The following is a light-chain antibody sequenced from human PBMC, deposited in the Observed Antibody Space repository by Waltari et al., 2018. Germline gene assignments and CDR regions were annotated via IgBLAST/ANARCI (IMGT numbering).Light chain of an antibody. V-gene: IGKV3-15*01. CDR1: RSVGSS. Sequence: ETAMTQSPATLSVSPGARVTLSCRASRSVGSSLAWYQQIPGQPPRLLIHSASTGATGLPARFSGSGSGTDFTLTISSLQSEDVAVYYCQQYFVTPFTFGPGTRVEIK. CDR3: QQYFVTPFT. J-gene: IGKJ3*01. CDR2: SAS.